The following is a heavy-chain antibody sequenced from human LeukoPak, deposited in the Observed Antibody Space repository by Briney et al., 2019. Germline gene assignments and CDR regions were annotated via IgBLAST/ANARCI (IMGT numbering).Heavy chain of an antibody. CDR2: IYYSGST. V-gene: IGHV4-39*01. CDR1: GGSISSGDYY. Sequence: SETLCLTCTVSGGSISSGDYYWGWIRQPPGKGLEWIGSIYYSGSTYYNPSLKSRVTISVDTSKNQFSLKLSSVTAADTAVYYCARLRRDGYNYYYYYMDVWGKGTTVTVSS. CDR3: ARLRRDGYNYYYYYMDV. J-gene: IGHJ6*03. D-gene: IGHD5-24*01.